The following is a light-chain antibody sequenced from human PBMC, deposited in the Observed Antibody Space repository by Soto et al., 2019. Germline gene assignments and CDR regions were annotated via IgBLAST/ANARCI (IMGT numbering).Light chain of an antibody. CDR3: QQSYSTPFT. CDR2: AAS. J-gene: IGKJ3*01. V-gene: IGKV1-39*01. Sequence: DIQMTQSPSSLSASVGDRVTITCRASQSISSYLNWYQQKPGKAPKLLIYAASSLQSGVTSRFSGSGSGTDFTLTISSLQPEDFATYYCQQSYSTPFTFGRGTKVDIK. CDR1: QSISSY.